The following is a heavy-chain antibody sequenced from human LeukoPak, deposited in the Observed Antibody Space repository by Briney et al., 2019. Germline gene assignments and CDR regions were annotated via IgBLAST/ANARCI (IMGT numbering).Heavy chain of an antibody. Sequence: ASVKVSYKAFGYTFTSYGISWVRQAPGQGLEWMGWISAYNGNTNYAQKLQGRVTMTTDTSTSTAYMDLRSLRSDDTAVYYCARVAGYSYDSSNYDRDFDYWGQGTLVTVSS. D-gene: IGHD3-22*01. V-gene: IGHV1-18*01. J-gene: IGHJ4*02. CDR3: ARVAGYSYDSSNYDRDFDY. CDR2: ISAYNGNT. CDR1: GYTFTSYG.